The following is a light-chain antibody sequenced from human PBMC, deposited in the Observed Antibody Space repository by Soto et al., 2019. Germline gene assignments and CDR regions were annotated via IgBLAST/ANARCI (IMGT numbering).Light chain of an antibody. CDR2: RAS. Sequence: DIQMTQSPSTLSASVGDRVTITCRASQSTSTHLAWYQQQPGKAPKLLISRASTLKSGVPSRFSGSGSGTEFTLTISSLQPDDFATYYCQHYNSYSEAFGQGTRWIS. CDR1: QSTSTH. J-gene: IGKJ1*01. CDR3: QHYNSYSEA. V-gene: IGKV1-5*03.